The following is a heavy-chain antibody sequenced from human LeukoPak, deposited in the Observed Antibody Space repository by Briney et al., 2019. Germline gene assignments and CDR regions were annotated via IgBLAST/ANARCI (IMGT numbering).Heavy chain of an antibody. CDR2: IYTSGST. J-gene: IGHJ4*02. CDR3: ARKLEVRVGSVGAIDY. Sequence: SSTLPLTCTVSGGSISSYYWSWIRPPPGKGLEGIGYIYTSGSTNYNPSLKSRVTISVDTSKNPFSLKLSSVTAADTAVYYCARKLEVRVGSVGAIDYWGQGTLVTVSS. V-gene: IGHV4-4*09. D-gene: IGHD1-7*01. CDR1: GGSISSYY.